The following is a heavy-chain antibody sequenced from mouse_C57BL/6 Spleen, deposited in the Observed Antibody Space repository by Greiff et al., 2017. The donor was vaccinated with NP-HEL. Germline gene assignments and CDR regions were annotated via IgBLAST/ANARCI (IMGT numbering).Heavy chain of an antibody. CDR1: GYTFTSYG. D-gene: IGHD1-1*01. CDR3: AHYYGSSYGFGD. J-gene: IGHJ3*01. CDR2: IYPRSGNT. V-gene: IGHV1-81*01. Sequence: QVQLQQSGAELARPGASVKLSCKASGYTFTSYGISWVKQRPGQGLEWIGEIYPRSGNTYYNEKFKGKATLTADKSSSTAYMELRSLTSEDSAVYFCAHYYGSSYGFGDWGKGTLVTVSA.